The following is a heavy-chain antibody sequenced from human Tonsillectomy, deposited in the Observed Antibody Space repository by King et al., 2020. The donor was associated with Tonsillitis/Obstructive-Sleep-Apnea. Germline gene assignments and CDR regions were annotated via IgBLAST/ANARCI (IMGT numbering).Heavy chain of an antibody. CDR3: ARGGSGPPYFDL. J-gene: IGHJ2*01. V-gene: IGHV4-59*08. CDR2: IYYSGST. Sequence: QLQESGPGLVKPSETLSLTCTVSGGSISSYYWSWIRQPPGKGLEWIGYIYYSGSTNYNPSLKSRVTISVDTSKNQFSLKLSSVTAADTAVYYCARGGSGPPYFDLWGRGTLVTVSS. D-gene: IGHD2-15*01. CDR1: GGSISSYY.